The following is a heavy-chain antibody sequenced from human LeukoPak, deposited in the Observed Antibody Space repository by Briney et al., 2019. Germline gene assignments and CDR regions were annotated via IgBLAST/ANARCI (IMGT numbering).Heavy chain of an antibody. J-gene: IGHJ6*02. Sequence: PGGSLRLSCAASGFTFSSYWMHWVRQAPGKGLVWVSRINSDGSSTSYADSVKGRFTISRDNAKNTLYLQMNSLRAEDTAVYYCARESKGGWSGYLRLYYYYGMDVWGQGTTVTVSS. CDR1: GFTFSSYW. CDR3: ARESKGGWSGYLRLYYYYGMDV. V-gene: IGHV3-74*01. CDR2: INSDGSST. D-gene: IGHD3-3*01.